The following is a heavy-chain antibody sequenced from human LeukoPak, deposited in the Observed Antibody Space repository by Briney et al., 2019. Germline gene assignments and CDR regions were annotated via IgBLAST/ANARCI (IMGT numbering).Heavy chain of an antibody. CDR3: ARGSTSAARFDF. CDR1: GFTFSSHN. CDR2: IGTDGSYI. D-gene: IGHD6-6*01. V-gene: IGHV3-21*01. Sequence: PGGSLRLSCAASGFTFSSHNMNWVRQAPMKGLEWVSSIGTDGSYIYYADSVQGRFTISRDNAKNSLYLQMNSLTAEDTAVYYCARGSTSAARFDFWGQGTLVTVSS. J-gene: IGHJ4*02.